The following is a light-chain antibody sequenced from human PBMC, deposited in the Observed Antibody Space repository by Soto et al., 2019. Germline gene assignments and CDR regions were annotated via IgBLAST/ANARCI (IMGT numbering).Light chain of an antibody. V-gene: IGKV3-20*01. CDR2: GAS. J-gene: IGKJ1*01. Sequence: EIVLTQSPGTLSLSPGERATLSCRASQSVSSSYLDWYQQKPGQAPRLLIYGASSRATGIPDRFSGSESGTDFTLTISRLEPEDFAVYYSQQYGSWFGQGNKMEIK. CDR1: QSVSSSY. CDR3: QQYGSW.